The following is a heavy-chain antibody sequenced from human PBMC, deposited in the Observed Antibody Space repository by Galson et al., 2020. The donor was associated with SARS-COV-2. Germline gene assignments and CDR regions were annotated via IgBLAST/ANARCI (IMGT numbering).Heavy chain of an antibody. D-gene: IGHD6-6*01. CDR2: INSNTGET. J-gene: IGHJ5*02. CDR1: GYTFTAYY. V-gene: IGHV1-2*02. Sequence: ASVTVSCKTSGYTFTAYYVHWVRQAPGQGLEWMGWINSNTGETRYTQKFQGRVTITRDTSISTAYMELSRLKSDDTAVYYCARDSSDSSSHNWFDPWGQGTLVTVSS. CDR3: ARDSSDSSSHNWFDP.